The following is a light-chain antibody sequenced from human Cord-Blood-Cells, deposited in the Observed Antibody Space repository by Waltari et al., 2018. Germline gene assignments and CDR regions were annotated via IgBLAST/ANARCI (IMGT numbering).Light chain of an antibody. Sequence: EIVLTQSPGTLSLSPGERATLSCRANQSVSSSYLAWYQQKPGQAPRLLIYGASSRATGIPDRCSGSGSGTDFTLTISRLEPEDFAVYYCQQYGSSPPYTFGQGTKLEIK. CDR1: QSVSSSY. V-gene: IGKV3-20*01. J-gene: IGKJ2*01. CDR2: GAS. CDR3: QQYGSSPPYT.